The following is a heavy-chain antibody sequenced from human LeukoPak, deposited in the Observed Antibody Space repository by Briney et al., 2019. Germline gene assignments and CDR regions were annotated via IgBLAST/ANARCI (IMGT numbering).Heavy chain of an antibody. CDR3: ARYRWLQSSGFDY. J-gene: IGHJ4*02. Sequence: SETLPLTCTVSGGSIRSYYWSWIRQPPGKGLEWIGYIYDSGSTNYNPSLKSRVTISVDTSKNQFSLKLTFVTAADTAVYYCARYRWLQSSGFDYWGQGILVTVSS. D-gene: IGHD5-24*01. CDR2: IYDSGST. V-gene: IGHV4-59*01. CDR1: GGSIRSYY.